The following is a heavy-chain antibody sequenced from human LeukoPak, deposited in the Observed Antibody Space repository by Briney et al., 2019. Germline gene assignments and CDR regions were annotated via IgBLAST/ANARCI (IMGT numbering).Heavy chain of an antibody. CDR1: GGSISSYY. Sequence: SETLALTCTVSGGSISSYYWSWIRQPPGKGLEWIGYIYYSGSTYYNPSLKSRVTISVDTSKNQFSLKLSSVTAADTAVYYCARVSINVLGAFDIWGQGTMVTVSS. CDR2: IYYSGST. D-gene: IGHD3-3*02. J-gene: IGHJ3*02. V-gene: IGHV4-59*12. CDR3: ARVSINVLGAFDI.